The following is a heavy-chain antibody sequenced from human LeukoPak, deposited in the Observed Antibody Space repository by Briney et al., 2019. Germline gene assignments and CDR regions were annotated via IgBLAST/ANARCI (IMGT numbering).Heavy chain of an antibody. V-gene: IGHV4-30-4*08. D-gene: IGHD3-10*01. CDR1: GGSVSSGDYY. CDR3: ARGHLWYNYGSGSYYFDY. CDR2: IYYSGST. Sequence: SETLSLTCTVSGGSVSSGDYYWSWIRQPPGKGLEWIGYIYYSGSTYYNPSLKSRVTISVDTSKNQFSLKLSSVTAADTAVYYCARGHLWYNYGSGSYYFDYWGQGTLVTVSS. J-gene: IGHJ4*02.